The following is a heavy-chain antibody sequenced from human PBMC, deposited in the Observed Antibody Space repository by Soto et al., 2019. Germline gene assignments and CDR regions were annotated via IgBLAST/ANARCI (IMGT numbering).Heavy chain of an antibody. CDR3: ARDAQFFGVVISAFDI. Sequence: ASVKVSCKASGYTFTSYAMHWVRQAPGQRLEWMGWINAGNGNTKYSQKFQGRVTITRDTSASTAYMELSSLRSEDTAVYYCARDAQFFGVVISAFDIRAQAPMVTVS. D-gene: IGHD3-3*01. J-gene: IGHJ3*02. CDR2: INAGNGNT. CDR1: GYTFTSYA. V-gene: IGHV1-3*01.